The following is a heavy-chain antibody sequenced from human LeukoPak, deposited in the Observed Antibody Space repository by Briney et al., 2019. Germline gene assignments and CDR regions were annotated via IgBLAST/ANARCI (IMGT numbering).Heavy chain of an antibody. V-gene: IGHV3-7*03. CDR3: AREAWSSAWY. D-gene: IGHD6-19*01. Sequence: GGSLRLSCAASGFTFSSNWVSWVRQAPGKGLEWVANIKQDGSEKYYVDSVKGRFTISRDNAKNLLFLQMNSLRAEDTAVYHCAREAWSSAWYWGQGTLVTVSS. CDR1: GFTFSSNW. J-gene: IGHJ4*02. CDR2: IKQDGSEK.